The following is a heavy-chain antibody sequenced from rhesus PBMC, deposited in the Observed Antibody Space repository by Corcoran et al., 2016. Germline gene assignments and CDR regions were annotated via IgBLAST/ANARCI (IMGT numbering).Heavy chain of an antibody. CDR2: IYGSSGST. V-gene: IGHV4S9*01. Sequence: QVQLQESGPGLVKPSETLSLTCAVSGGSICDNYYWNWIRQPPGKGLEWIGNIYGSSGSTYYNPSLKSRVTISKDTSKNQFSLKLSSVTAADTAVYFCAREGTVSYFDHWGQGVLVTVSS. CDR1: GGSICDNYY. D-gene: IGHD5-24*01. J-gene: IGHJ4*01. CDR3: AREGTVSYFDH.